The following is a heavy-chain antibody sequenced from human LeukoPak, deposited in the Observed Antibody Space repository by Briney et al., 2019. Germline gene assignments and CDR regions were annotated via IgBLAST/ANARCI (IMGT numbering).Heavy chain of an antibody. J-gene: IGHJ4*02. V-gene: IGHV4-31*03. CDR1: GGSISSSGYY. CDR3: ARVLYDYYFDF. D-gene: IGHD2/OR15-2a*01. CDR2: ISYSGIA. Sequence: SETLSLTCTVSGGSISSSGYYWSWIRQHPGKGLEWIGCISYSGIAYYNPSLKSRVIVSVDTSRNQFSLDLSSVTAADTALYYYARVLYDYYFDFWGQGTLVTVSS.